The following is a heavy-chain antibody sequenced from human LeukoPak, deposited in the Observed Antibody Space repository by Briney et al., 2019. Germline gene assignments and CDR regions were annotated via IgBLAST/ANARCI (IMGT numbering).Heavy chain of an antibody. J-gene: IGHJ4*02. D-gene: IGHD3-22*01. CDR3: ARGLRDYYDSSGYYVDY. Sequence: GSLRLSCTASGFTFSSYWMTWVRQAPGKGLEWIGEINHSGSTNYNPSLKSRVTISVDTSKNQFSLKLSSVTAADTAVYYCARGLRDYYDSSGYYVDYWGQGTLVTVSS. CDR1: GFTFSSYW. V-gene: IGHV4-34*01. CDR2: INHSGST.